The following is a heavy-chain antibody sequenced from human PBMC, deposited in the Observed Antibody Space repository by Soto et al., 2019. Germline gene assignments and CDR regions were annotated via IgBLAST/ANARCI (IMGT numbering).Heavy chain of an antibody. CDR2: INPNSGGT. V-gene: IGHV1-2*04. J-gene: IGHJ4*02. CDR3: ARENGRQRTYYFDY. CDR1: GYTFTGYY. D-gene: IGHD6-25*01. Sequence: ASVKVSCKASGYTFTGYYMHWVRQAPGQGLEWMGWINPNSGGTNYAQKFQGWVTITRDTSISTAYLELSRLRSDDTAVYYCARENGRQRTYYFDYWGQGTLVTVSS.